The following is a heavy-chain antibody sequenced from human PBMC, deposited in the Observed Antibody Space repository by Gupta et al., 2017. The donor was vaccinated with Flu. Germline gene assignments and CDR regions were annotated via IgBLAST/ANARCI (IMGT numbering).Heavy chain of an antibody. D-gene: IGHD4/OR15-4a*01. V-gene: IGHV3-48*04. CDR2: ITYNSGAA. Sequence: EVKLVESGGDLVQPGGSLRLSCAGSGYDFGGYSMNWVRQSPGKGREWVAYITYNSGAAYYSDSVKGRFVISRDNTKRMLYLQMNSLRGDDTAVYYCVRYADYQTGQDYWGNGTLVAVSS. CDR1: GYDFGGYS. J-gene: IGHJ4*03. CDR3: VRYADYQTGQDY.